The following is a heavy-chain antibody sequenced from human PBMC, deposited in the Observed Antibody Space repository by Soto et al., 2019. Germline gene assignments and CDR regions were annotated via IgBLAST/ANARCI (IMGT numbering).Heavy chain of an antibody. CDR1: GDSVSSNSAA. V-gene: IGHV6-1*01. D-gene: IGHD5-12*01. Sequence: SPTLSLPCAISGDSVSSNSAAWNWIRQSPSRGLEWLGRTYYRSKWYNDYAVSVKSRITINPDTSKNQFSLQLNSVTPEDTAVYYCAREVHSGYDSRASSGWYRLPFDYWGQGTLVTVSS. J-gene: IGHJ4*02. CDR2: TYYRSKWYN. CDR3: AREVHSGYDSRASSGWYRLPFDY.